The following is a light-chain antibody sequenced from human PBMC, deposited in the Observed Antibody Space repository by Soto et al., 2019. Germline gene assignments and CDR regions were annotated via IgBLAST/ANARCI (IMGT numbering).Light chain of an antibody. Sequence: DLQMTQSPSTLSASVGDRVTITCRASQSISSWLAWYQRKPGKAPKLLIYKASSLESGVPSRFRGSGSGTEFTLTISSLQPDDFATYYCQHYNSYPWTFGQGTKVEIK. CDR2: KAS. CDR1: QSISSW. V-gene: IGKV1-5*03. J-gene: IGKJ1*01. CDR3: QHYNSYPWT.